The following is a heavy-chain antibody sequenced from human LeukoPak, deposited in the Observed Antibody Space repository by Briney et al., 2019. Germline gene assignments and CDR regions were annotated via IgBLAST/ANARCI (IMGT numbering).Heavy chain of an antibody. V-gene: IGHV3-9*01. CDR3: AKVGDSSGYYYIDY. D-gene: IGHD3-22*01. Sequence: GGSLRLSCAASGFTFDDYAMQWVRHAPGKGLEWVSGISWNSGSIVYADSVKGRFTISRDNAKNSLYLQMNSLRAEDTALYYCAKVGDSSGYYYIDYWGQGTLVTVSS. J-gene: IGHJ4*02. CDR1: GFTFDDYA. CDR2: ISWNSGSI.